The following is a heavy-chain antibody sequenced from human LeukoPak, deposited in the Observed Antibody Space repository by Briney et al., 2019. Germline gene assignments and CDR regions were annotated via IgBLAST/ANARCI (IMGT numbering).Heavy chain of an antibody. CDR3: ARGGLNYADASDI. Sequence: PGGSLRLSCAASGSTFSRHSMSWVRQAPGKGLEWVSYISSGSSYIYYADSVKGRFTISRDNAENSLYLQMNSLRGEDTAVYYCARGGLNYADASDIWGQGTMVTVSS. D-gene: IGHD4-11*01. CDR1: GSTFSRHS. CDR2: ISSGSSYI. J-gene: IGHJ3*02. V-gene: IGHV3-21*01.